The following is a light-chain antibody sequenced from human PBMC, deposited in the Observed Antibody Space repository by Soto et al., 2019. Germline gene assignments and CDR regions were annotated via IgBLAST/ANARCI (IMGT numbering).Light chain of an antibody. CDR3: QAWDSSTRVV. J-gene: IGLJ2*01. V-gene: IGLV3-1*01. CDR2: QDS. CDR1: KLGDKY. Sequence: SYELTQPPSVSVSPGQTASITCSGAKLGDKYACWYQQKQGQSPVLVIYQDSKRPSGIPERFSGSNSGNTATLTISGTQAMDEADYYCQAWDSSTRVVFGGGTKLTVL.